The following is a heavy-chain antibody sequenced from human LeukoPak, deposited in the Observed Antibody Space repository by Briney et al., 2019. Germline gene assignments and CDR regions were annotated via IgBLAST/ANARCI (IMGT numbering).Heavy chain of an antibody. CDR3: ATNSRFMITFGGVPYYVDV. CDR2: ISSSSSYI. J-gene: IGHJ6*03. D-gene: IGHD3-16*01. CDR1: GFTFSSYG. V-gene: IGHV3-21*01. Sequence: GGSLGLSCAASGFTFSSYGMHWVRQAPGKGLEWVSSISSSSSYIYYADSVKGRFTISRDNAKNSLYLQMNSLRAEDTAVYYCATNSRFMITFGGVPYYVDVWGKGTTVTVSS.